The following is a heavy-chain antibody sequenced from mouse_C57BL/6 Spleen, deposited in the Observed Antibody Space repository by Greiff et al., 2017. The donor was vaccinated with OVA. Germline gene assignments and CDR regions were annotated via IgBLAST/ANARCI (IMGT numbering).Heavy chain of an antibody. CDR1: GYTFTNYW. Sequence: QVQLQQSGAELVRPGTSVKMSCKASGYTFTNYWIGWAKQRPGHGLEWIGDIYPGGGFTTYNEKFKGKAKLTADKSSSTAYMQFSRLTSEDTAIYDGARRDLEGNYIDYWGQGTTLTVSS. J-gene: IGHJ2*01. D-gene: IGHD2-4*01. CDR3: ARRDLEGNYIDY. CDR2: IYPGGGFT. V-gene: IGHV1-63*01.